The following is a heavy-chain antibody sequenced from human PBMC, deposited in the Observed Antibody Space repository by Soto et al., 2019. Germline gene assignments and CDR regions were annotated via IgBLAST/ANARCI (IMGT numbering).Heavy chain of an antibody. J-gene: IGHJ6*01. Sequence: SLRLSCAASGFTFQEFAMHWVRQGPGKGLEWLSGISWNGGDIGYADSVKGRFTISRDKAKKTLYLQMNSLRAEDTALYHCVRARVNDYYNYGLDVWGQGTTVTVSS. V-gene: IGHV3-9*01. CDR2: ISWNGGDI. CDR1: GFTFQEFA. D-gene: IGHD2-8*01. CDR3: VRARVNDYYNYGLDV.